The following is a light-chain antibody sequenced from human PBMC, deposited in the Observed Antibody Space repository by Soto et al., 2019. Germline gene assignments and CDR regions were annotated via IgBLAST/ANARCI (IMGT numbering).Light chain of an antibody. CDR3: LQSDSFPLT. V-gene: IGKV1-12*01. CDR1: QNIISW. CDR2: AES. J-gene: IGKJ4*01. Sequence: DIQMTQSPSSVSASVGDRVTITCRASQNIISWLAWHQQLPGKAPKPLIYAESSLQGGVPSTFSGSGSGTDFTLTISSLQPEDFATYYCLQSDSFPLTFGGGTKVEIK.